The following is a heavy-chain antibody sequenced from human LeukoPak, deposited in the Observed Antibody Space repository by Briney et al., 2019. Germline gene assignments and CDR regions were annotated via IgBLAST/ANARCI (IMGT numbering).Heavy chain of an antibody. J-gene: IGHJ6*02. CDR3: AKAPPDGYNTYYYYYGMDV. Sequence: PGGSLRLSCAASGFTFSSYGMHWVRQAPGRGLEWVAVISYDGSNKYYADSVKGRFTISRDNSKNTLCLQMNSLRAEDTAVYYCAKAPPDGYNTYYYYYGMDVWGQGTTVTVSS. CDR2: ISYDGSNK. D-gene: IGHD5-24*01. CDR1: GFTFSSYG. V-gene: IGHV3-30*18.